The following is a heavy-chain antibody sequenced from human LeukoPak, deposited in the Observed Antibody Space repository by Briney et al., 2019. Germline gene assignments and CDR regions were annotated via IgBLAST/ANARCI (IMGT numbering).Heavy chain of an antibody. J-gene: IGHJ4*02. Sequence: GGSLRLSCAASGFTFSSSSMSWVRQAPGKGLEWVSAISGRGDTTYYADSVKGRFTISRDNSKNTLYLQMNTLRADDTAIYYCAKGPYDSGRYSGLGYWGQGTLVTVSS. CDR1: GFTFSSSS. D-gene: IGHD3-22*01. CDR3: AKGPYDSGRYSGLGY. V-gene: IGHV3-23*01. CDR2: ISGRGDTT.